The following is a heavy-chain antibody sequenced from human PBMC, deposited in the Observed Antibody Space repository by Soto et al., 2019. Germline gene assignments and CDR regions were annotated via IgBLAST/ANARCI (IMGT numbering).Heavy chain of an antibody. CDR3: ARVDVLRFLEWVI. J-gene: IGHJ3*02. Sequence: GASVMVPCTDSGYTFTNYCINWVRKASGRGLERMGWISAYNGNTKYAQNLQGRVTMTTDTSTSTAYMELRSLRSDDTAVYYCARVDVLRFLEWVIWG. D-gene: IGHD3-3*01. CDR2: ISAYNGNT. CDR1: GYTFTNYC. V-gene: IGHV1-18*04.